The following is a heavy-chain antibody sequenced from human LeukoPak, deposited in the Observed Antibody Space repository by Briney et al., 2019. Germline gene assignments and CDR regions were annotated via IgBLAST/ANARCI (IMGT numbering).Heavy chain of an antibody. CDR2: ISDSGGST. D-gene: IGHD3-22*01. CDR1: GFTFSSYA. CDR3: AKDRDPYYYDSSGSDY. Sequence: PGGSLRLSCAASGFTFSSYAMSWVRQAPGKGLEWVSAISDSGGSTYYADSVKGRFTISRDNSKNTLYLQMNSLRAEDTAVYYCAKDRDPYYYDSSGSDYWGQGTLVTVSS. J-gene: IGHJ4*02. V-gene: IGHV3-23*01.